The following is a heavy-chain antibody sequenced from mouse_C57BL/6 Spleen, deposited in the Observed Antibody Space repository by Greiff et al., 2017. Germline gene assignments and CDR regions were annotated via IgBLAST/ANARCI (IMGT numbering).Heavy chain of an antibody. CDR2: IWTGGGT. J-gene: IGHJ3*01. D-gene: IGHD1-1*01. CDR1: GFSLTSYA. CDR3: ARKSPQYYGSSFAY. V-gene: IGHV2-9-1*01. Sequence: VHLVESGPGLVAPSQSLSITCTVSGFSLTSYAISWVRQPPGKGLEWLGVIWTGGGTNYNSALKSRLSISKDNAKSQVFLKMNSLQTDDTARYYCARKSPQYYGSSFAYWGQGTLVTVSA.